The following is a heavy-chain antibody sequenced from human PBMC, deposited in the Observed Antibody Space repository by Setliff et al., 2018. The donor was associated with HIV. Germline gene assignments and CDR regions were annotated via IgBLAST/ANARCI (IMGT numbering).Heavy chain of an antibody. CDR1: GGSISSGSYY. CDR2: IHTTGST. D-gene: IGHD3-22*01. J-gene: IGHJ4*02. CDR3: ARDFISDSSGYYSSHFDC. V-gene: IGHV4-61*09. Sequence: SETLSLTCTVSGGSISSGSYYWSWIRQPAGKGLEWIGQIHTTGSTNYNPSLKSRVTISVDTSKNQFSLKLSSVTAADTAVYYCARDFISDSSGYYSSHFDCWGQGTLVTVSS.